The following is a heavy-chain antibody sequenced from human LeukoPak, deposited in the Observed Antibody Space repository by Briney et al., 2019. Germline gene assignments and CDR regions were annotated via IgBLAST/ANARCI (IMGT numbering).Heavy chain of an antibody. Sequence: GGSLRLSCAASGFIFSHHSMNWVRQAPGKGLVWVSTISSSSMYTFYVESVKGRFTISRDNAKNSLHLLMNSLRVEDTGVYYCARVRTYSNSYYDFDPWGQGTLVTVSS. V-gene: IGHV3-21*01. CDR3: ARVRTYSNSYYDFDP. D-gene: IGHD6-13*01. CDR2: ISSSSMYT. J-gene: IGHJ5*02. CDR1: GFIFSHHS.